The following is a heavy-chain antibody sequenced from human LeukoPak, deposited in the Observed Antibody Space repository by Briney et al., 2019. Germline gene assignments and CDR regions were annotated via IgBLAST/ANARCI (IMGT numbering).Heavy chain of an antibody. V-gene: IGHV4-4*07. J-gene: IGHJ4*02. CDR3: VRDAGSDDYGAKFDL. CDR1: SGSFTPYY. CDR2: LTPTGTT. Sequence: SETLSLTCSVSSGSFTPYYWGWIRQTDGKGLEWIGRLTPTGTTTYNPSLNSRVAMSLDTSKMQLSLKLTSVTAADTALYFCVRDAGSDDYGAKFDLWGQGTLVSVYS. D-gene: IGHD4-17*01.